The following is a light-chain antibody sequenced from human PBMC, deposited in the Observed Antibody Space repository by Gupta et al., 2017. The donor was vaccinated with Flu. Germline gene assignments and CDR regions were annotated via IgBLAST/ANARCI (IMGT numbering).Light chain of an antibody. V-gene: IGKV1-39*01. CDR3: QQRYSTPPIT. CDR1: QSISSY. J-gene: IGKJ5*01. CDR2: AAS. Sequence: IRMTLFPPSLAASSLDRVTITCRASQSISSYLNWYQQKPGKAPKLLIYAASSLQSGVPSRFSGSGSGTDFTLTISSLQPEDFATYYCQQRYSTPPITFGQGTRLEIK.